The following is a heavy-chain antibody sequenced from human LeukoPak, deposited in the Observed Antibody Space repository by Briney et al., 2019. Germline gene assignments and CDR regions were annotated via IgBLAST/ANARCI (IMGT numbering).Heavy chain of an antibody. J-gene: IGHJ5*02. V-gene: IGHV4-34*01. Sequence: SETLSLTCAVYGGSFSGYYWSWFRQPPGKGLEWIGEINHRGSTNYNPSLKSRVTISVDTSKNQFSLKLSSVTAADTAVYYCARLTPSNFWSGYYTGENWFDPWGQGTLVTVSS. CDR2: INHRGST. CDR1: GGSFSGYY. D-gene: IGHD3-3*01. CDR3: ARLTPSNFWSGYYTGENWFDP.